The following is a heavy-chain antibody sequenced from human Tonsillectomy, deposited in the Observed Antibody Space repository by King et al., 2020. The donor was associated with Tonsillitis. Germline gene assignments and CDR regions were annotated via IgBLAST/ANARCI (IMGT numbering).Heavy chain of an antibody. J-gene: IGHJ4*02. CDR1: EFAVSTHY. Sequence: VQLVESGGGLIQPGGSLRLSCAISEFAVSTHYMTWVRQAPGRGLEWVSLIYGGGDTYYTDTVKGRFTISRDNPRNTLYLHMDSLSAEDTAVYYCASGFDYXDSTVRXMGXXLXGQGTLVTVSS. CDR3: ASGFDYXDSTVRXMGXXL. V-gene: IGHV3-53*01. D-gene: IGHD3-22*01. CDR2: IYGGGDT.